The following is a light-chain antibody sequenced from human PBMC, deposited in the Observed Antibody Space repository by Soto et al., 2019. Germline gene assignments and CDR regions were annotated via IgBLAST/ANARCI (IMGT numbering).Light chain of an antibody. CDR2: DAS. J-gene: IGKJ3*01. CDR1: QDISDY. V-gene: IGKV1-33*01. CDR3: QQYDSLPFT. Sequence: DIQMTQSPSSLSESVGDRVTITCQASQDISDYLNWYQQKPGKAPKLLINDASNLETGVPSRFSGSGSGTDFTFTISSLQPEDIATYYCQQYDSLPFTFGPGTKVNIK.